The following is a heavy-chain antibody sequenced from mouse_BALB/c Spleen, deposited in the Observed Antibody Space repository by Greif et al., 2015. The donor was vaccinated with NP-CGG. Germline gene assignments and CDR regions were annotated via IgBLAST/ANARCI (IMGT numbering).Heavy chain of an antibody. CDR3: AFDGYHYAMDY. CDR1: GFTFTDYY. V-gene: IGHV7-3*02. D-gene: IGHD2-3*01. J-gene: IGHJ4*01. Sequence: EVQGVESGGGLVQPGGSLRLSCATSGFTFTDYYMSWVRQPPGKALEWLGFIRNKANGYTTEYNASVKGRFTISRDNSQSILYLQMSTLRAEDSATYYCAFDGYHYAMDYWGQGTSVTVSS. CDR2: IRNKANGYTT.